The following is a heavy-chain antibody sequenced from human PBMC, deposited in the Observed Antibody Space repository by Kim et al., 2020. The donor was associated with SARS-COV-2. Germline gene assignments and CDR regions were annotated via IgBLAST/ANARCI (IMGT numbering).Heavy chain of an antibody. CDR3: ARDAVVAATLGGAYYFDY. CDR1: GFTFSDYY. D-gene: IGHD2-15*01. J-gene: IGHJ4*02. CDR2: ISSSSSYT. V-gene: IGHV3-11*06. Sequence: GGSLRLSCAASGFTFSDYYMSWIRQAPGKGLEWVSYISSSSSYTNYADSVKGRFTISRDNAKNSLYLQMSSLRAEDTAVYYCARDAVVAATLGGAYYFDYWGQGTLVTAAS.